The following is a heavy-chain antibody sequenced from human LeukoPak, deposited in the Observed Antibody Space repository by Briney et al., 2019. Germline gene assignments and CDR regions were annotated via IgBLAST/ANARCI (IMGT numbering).Heavy chain of an antibody. D-gene: IGHD3-22*01. CDR2: ISAYNGNT. CDR1: GYTFTSYG. Sequence: GASVKVSCEASGYTFTSYGISWVRQAPGQGLEWMGWISAYNGNTNYAQKLQGRVTMTTDTSTSTAYMELRSLRSDDTAVYYCARELYYYDSSGYSNWFDPWGQGTLVTVSS. CDR3: ARELYYYDSSGYSNWFDP. V-gene: IGHV1-18*01. J-gene: IGHJ5*02.